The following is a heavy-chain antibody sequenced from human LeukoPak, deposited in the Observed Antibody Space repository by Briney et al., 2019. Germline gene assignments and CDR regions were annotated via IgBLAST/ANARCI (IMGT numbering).Heavy chain of an antibody. V-gene: IGHV1-18*01. Sequence: ASVTVSCTASGYTFTNYGISWVRQAPGQGLEWMGWISGYNGKTNYAQKLQGRVTMTTDTSTSTAYMELRSLRSDDTAVYYCARDTGIAVAGTGDFDYWGQGTLVTVSS. J-gene: IGHJ4*02. CDR3: ARDTGIAVAGTGDFDY. D-gene: IGHD6-13*01. CDR2: ISGYNGKT. CDR1: GYTFTNYG.